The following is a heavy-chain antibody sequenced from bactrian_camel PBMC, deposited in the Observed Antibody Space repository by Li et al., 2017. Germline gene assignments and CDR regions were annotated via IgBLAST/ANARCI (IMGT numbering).Heavy chain of an antibody. CDR1: GFTFSSST. V-gene: IGHV3S40*01. D-gene: IGHD3*01. CDR2: ISGGGERT. J-gene: IGHJ4*01. CDR3: AAGSPSDCYSDSWFRTWGYSY. Sequence: VQLVESGGGLVQPGGSLRLSCAASGFTFSSSTMTWVRQAPGKGLEWVSGISGGGERTYYGDSVKGRFTISIDNAKSTVYLQMNSLKPVDSATYYCAAGSPSDCYSDSWFRTWGYSYWGQGTQVTVS.